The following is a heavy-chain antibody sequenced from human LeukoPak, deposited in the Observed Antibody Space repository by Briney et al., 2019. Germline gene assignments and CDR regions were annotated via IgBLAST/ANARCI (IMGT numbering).Heavy chain of an antibody. D-gene: IGHD1-1*01. V-gene: IGHV3-64D*09. J-gene: IGHJ5*02. Sequence: GGSLRLSCSASGFTFSSFAMHWVRQAPRKGLECVSAISTNGGSTYYADSVKGRFTISRDNSKNTLYLQMSSLRAEDTAVYYCVKSGGTAGNWFDPWGQGTLVTVSS. CDR2: ISTNGGST. CDR3: VKSGGTAGNWFDP. CDR1: GFTFSSFA.